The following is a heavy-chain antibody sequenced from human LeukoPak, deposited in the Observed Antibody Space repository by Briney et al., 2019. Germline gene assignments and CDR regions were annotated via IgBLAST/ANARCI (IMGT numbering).Heavy chain of an antibody. Sequence: GGSLRLSCAASGFPFSSHAMSWVRQPPGKGLEWVAAISNGKTYYADSVRGRFAISRDDSTNTVYLHMNSLRDEDTAVYFCAKASWVSSADAVLWGQGTLVTVSS. CDR2: ISNGKT. J-gene: IGHJ4*02. V-gene: IGHV3-23*01. CDR1: GFPFSSHA. D-gene: IGHD3-16*01. CDR3: AKASWVSSADAVL.